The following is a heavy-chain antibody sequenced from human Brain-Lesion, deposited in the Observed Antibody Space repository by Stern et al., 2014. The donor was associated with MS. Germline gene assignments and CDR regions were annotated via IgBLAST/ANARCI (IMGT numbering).Heavy chain of an antibody. D-gene: IGHD3-3*01. Sequence: EVQLVESGGGLVQPGGSLTISCTAAGFTFGNYWMTWVRQAPGKGLGWVANIKEDGTEKNYVDSVKGRFTISRDNARNSLYLQMNSPRVEDTALYYCARVYNTIYGIVTQRGSGMDVWGQGTTVIVSS. J-gene: IGHJ6*02. V-gene: IGHV3-7*01. CDR2: IKEDGTEK. CDR3: ARVYNTIYGIVTQRGSGMDV. CDR1: GFTFGNYW.